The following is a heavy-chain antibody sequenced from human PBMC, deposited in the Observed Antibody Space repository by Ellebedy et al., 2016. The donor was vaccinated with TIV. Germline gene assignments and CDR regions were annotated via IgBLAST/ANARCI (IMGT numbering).Heavy chain of an antibody. CDR1: GFTFANYA. CDR2: IRGGGGRT. V-gene: IGHV3-23*01. CDR3: ARDDALDGGYLDP. Sequence: GESLKISCAASGFTFANYAMTWVRQVPGKGLEWFSSIRGGGGRTSYTDSAKGRFTISRDNSNNTLFLQINNLRVEDTAMYYCARDDALDGGYLDPWGQGTLVTVSS. J-gene: IGHJ5*02. D-gene: IGHD3-16*01.